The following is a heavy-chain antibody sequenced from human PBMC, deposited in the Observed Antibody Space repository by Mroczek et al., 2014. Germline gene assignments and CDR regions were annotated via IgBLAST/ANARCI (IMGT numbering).Heavy chain of an antibody. Sequence: VQLVESGAEVEKXRGRSLKISSKGSGYSFTSYWIGWVRQMPGKGLEWMGIIYPGDSDTRYSPSFQGQVTISADKSISTAYLQWSSLKASDTAMYYCARHFCSSTSCYTGLDYWGQGTLVTVSS. CDR3: ARHFCSSTSCYTGLDY. D-gene: IGHD2-2*02. V-gene: IGHV5-51*01. J-gene: IGHJ4*02. CDR2: IYPGDSDT. CDR1: GYSFTSYW.